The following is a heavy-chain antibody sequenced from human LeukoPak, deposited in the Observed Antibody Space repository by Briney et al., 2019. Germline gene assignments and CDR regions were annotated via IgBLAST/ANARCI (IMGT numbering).Heavy chain of an antibody. V-gene: IGHV4-39*01. Sequence: SETLSLTCTVSGGSISSSSYYWGCVRQPPGKGLEWIGSIYYTGNTYYSPSLQSRVTISVDTSKNQFSLRLSSVTAADTAVYYCARLFDSWGQGTLVTVSS. CDR2: IYYTGNT. CDR3: ARLFDS. CDR1: GGSISSSSYY. J-gene: IGHJ4*02.